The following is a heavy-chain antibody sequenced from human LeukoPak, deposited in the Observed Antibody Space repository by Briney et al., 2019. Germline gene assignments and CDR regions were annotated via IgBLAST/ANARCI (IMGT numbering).Heavy chain of an antibody. J-gene: IGHJ6*02. CDR1: GLTFSSYA. D-gene: IGHD3-3*01. CDR3: AKGALRFLEWLALGMDV. V-gene: IGHV3-23*01. Sequence: PGGSLRLSCAASGLTFSSYAMSWVRQAPGKGLEWVLGTSGSGGSTYYADSVKGRFTISRDNSKNTLYLQMNSLRAEDTAVYYCAKGALRFLEWLALGMDVWGQGTTVTVSS. CDR2: TSGSGGST.